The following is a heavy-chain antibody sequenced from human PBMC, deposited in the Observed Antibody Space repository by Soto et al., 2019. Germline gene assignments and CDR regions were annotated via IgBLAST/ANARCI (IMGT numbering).Heavy chain of an antibody. CDR3: AKDSRSYPPLGSYY. J-gene: IGHJ4*02. V-gene: IGHV3-23*01. D-gene: IGHD3-10*01. CDR1: GFTFSSYA. CDR2: ISGSGGST. Sequence: GGSLRLSCAASGFTFSSYAMSWVRQAPGKGLEWVSAISGSGGSTYYADSVKGWFTISRDNSKNTLYLQMNSLRAEDTAVYYCAKDSRSYPPLGSYYWGQGTLVTVSS.